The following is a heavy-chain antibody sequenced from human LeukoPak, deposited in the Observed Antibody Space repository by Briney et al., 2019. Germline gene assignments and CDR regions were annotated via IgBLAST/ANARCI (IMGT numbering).Heavy chain of an antibody. D-gene: IGHD6-13*01. J-gene: IGHJ5*02. V-gene: IGHV1-8*03. CDR1: GYTFTSYD. CDR3: ARCVRSYRYSISWYWFDP. CDR2: MNPNSGNT. Sequence: ASVKVSCKASGYTFTSYDINWVRQATGQGLEWMGWMNPNSGNTGYAQKFQGRVTITRNTSISTAYMELSSLRSEDTAVYYCARCVRSYRYSISWYWFDPWGQGTLVTVSS.